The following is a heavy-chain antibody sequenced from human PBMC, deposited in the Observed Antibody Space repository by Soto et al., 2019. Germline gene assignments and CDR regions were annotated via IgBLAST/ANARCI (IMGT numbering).Heavy chain of an antibody. Sequence: QVQLQESGPGLVKPSQTLSLTCTVSGGSISSGDYYWIWIRQHPGKGVEWIGYIYDSGGTYYNPSLESRVTISTDTSKNQFSLKLSSVTAADTAVYYCATGMTTAVIFDYWGQGALVTVSS. CDR1: GGSISSGDYY. V-gene: IGHV4-31*03. CDR3: ATGMTTAVIFDY. J-gene: IGHJ4*02. CDR2: IYDSGGT. D-gene: IGHD4-17*01.